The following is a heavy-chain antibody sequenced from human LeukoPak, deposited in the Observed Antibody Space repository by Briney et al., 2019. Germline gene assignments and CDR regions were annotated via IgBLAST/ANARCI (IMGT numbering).Heavy chain of an antibody. J-gene: IGHJ3*02. D-gene: IGHD6-13*01. CDR3: ARDSLYSSTWSPRAFDI. CDR1: GFTFSSYW. CDR2: IYSGGST. Sequence: PGGSLRLSCAASGFTFSSYWMIWVRQAPGKGLEWVSVIYSGGSTYYADSVKGRFTISRDNSKNTLYLQMNSLRAEDTAVYYCARDSLYSSTWSPRAFDIWGQGTMVTVSS. V-gene: IGHV3-53*01.